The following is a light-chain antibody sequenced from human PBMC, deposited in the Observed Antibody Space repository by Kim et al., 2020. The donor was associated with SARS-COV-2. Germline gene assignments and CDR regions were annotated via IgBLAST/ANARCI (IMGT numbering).Light chain of an antibody. CDR2: KAS. Sequence: DIQMTQSPSTLSAAVGDRVTITCRASQNINSWLAWYQQKPGKAPKLLMYKASSLESGVPSRFSGSGSGTEFTLTISSLQPDDFATYYCQQYKTYPWTFGQGTKVDIK. CDR1: QNINSW. CDR3: QQYKTYPWT. J-gene: IGKJ1*01. V-gene: IGKV1-5*03.